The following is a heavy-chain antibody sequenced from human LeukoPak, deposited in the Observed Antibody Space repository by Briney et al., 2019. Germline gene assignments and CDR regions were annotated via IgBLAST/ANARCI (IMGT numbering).Heavy chain of an antibody. CDR1: GFTFSSYA. J-gene: IGHJ4*02. D-gene: IGHD1-26*01. CDR3: AKGRYPFDY. CDR2: ISGSGDNT. V-gene: IGHV3-23*01. Sequence: GGSLRLSCAASGFTFSSYAMSWVRQAPGKGLEWVSGISGSGDNTYYADSVKGRFTISRDNSKNTLYVQVNSLGTEDTAAYYCAKGRYPFDYWGQGTLVTVSS.